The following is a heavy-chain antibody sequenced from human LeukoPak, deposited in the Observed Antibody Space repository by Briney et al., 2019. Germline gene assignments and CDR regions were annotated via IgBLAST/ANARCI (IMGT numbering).Heavy chain of an antibody. D-gene: IGHD4-17*01. V-gene: IGHV1-18*04. CDR2: ISAYNGNT. Sequence: ASVKVSCKASGYTFTSYYMHWVRQAPGQGLEWMGWISAYNGNTNYAQKLQGRVTMTTDTSTSTAYMELRSLRSDDTAVYYCARGSPTTVANNWFDPWGQGTLVTVSS. J-gene: IGHJ5*02. CDR1: GYTFTSYY. CDR3: ARGSPTTVANNWFDP.